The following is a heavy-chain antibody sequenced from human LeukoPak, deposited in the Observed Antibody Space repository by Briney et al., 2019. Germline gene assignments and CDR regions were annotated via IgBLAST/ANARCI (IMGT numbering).Heavy chain of an antibody. CDR2: IYYSGST. V-gene: IGHV4-59*12. CDR1: GGSISSYY. D-gene: IGHD3-10*01. Sequence: SETLSLTCTVSGGSISSYYWSWIGQPPGKGLEWIGYIYYSGSTNYKPSLKSRVTISVDTSKNQFSLKLSSVTAADTAVYYCARGNYYGSGSYSTGYYYYYYMDVWGKGTTVTVSS. CDR3: ARGNYYGSGSYSTGYYYYYYMDV. J-gene: IGHJ6*03.